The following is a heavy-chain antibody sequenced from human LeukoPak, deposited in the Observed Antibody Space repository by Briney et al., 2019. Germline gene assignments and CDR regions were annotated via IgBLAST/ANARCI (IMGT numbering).Heavy chain of an antibody. J-gene: IGHJ4*02. Sequence: PSETLSLTCTVSGGSISSYYWSWIRQPPGKGLEWIGRFYTSGSTNYNPSLKSRVTISVDTSKNQFSLKLSSVTAADTAVYYCARVRGDYDFWSGKIDYWGQGTLVTVSS. CDR2: FYTSGST. CDR1: GGSISSYY. CDR3: ARVRGDYDFWSGKIDY. D-gene: IGHD3-3*01. V-gene: IGHV4-4*08.